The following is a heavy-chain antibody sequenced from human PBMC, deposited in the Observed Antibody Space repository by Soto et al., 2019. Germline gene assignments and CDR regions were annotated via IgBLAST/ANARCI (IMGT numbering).Heavy chain of an antibody. J-gene: IGHJ6*02. CDR1: GFTFSSYA. CDR3: ARGDRGGSGSPASYYYSGLDV. D-gene: IGHD3-10*01. Sequence: DVQLLESGGHLVQPGGSLRLSCAASGFTFSSYAMSWVRQAPGKGLEWVSSVSAGGDMTYYSDSVKGRFTISRDNSNNALILQMNSLRTEDTALYYCARGDRGGSGSPASYYYSGLDVWGQGTTVTVS. CDR2: VSAGGDMT. V-gene: IGHV3-23*01.